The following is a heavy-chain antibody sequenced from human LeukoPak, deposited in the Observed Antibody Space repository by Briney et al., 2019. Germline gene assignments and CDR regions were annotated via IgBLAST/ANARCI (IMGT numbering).Heavy chain of an antibody. J-gene: IGHJ4*02. V-gene: IGHV3-21*01. Sequence: PGGSLRLSCAASGFTFSSYSMNWVRQAPGKGLGWVSSISSSSSYIYYADSVKGRFTISRDNAKNSLYLQMNSLRAEDTAVYYCARRGGTNSRYDILTGYYRYYFDYWGQGTLVTASS. CDR3: ARRGGTNSRYDILTGYYRYYFDY. CDR2: ISSSSSYI. D-gene: IGHD3-9*01. CDR1: GFTFSSYS.